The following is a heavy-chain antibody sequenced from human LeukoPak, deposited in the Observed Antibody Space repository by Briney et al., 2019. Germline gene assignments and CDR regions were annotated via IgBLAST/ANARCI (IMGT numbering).Heavy chain of an antibody. Sequence: GGSLRLSCAASGFTFDDYGMSWVRQAPGKGLEWVSGINWNGGSTGYADSVKGRFTISRDNAKNSLYLQMNSLRAEDTALYYCARGIFWNGPSLGDAFDIWGQGTMVTVSS. J-gene: IGHJ3*02. V-gene: IGHV3-20*04. CDR3: ARGIFWNGPSLGDAFDI. D-gene: IGHD3-3*01. CDR1: GFTFDDYG. CDR2: INWNGGST.